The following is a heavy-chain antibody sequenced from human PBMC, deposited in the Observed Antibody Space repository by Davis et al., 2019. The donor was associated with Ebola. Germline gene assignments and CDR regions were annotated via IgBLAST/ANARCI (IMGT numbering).Heavy chain of an antibody. CDR3: ARDTRFLEWLLYRYFGMDV. CDR1: GGTFSSYA. Sequence: AASVKVSCKASGGTFSSYAISWVRQAPGQGLEWMGGIIPIFGTANYAQKFQGRVTITADESTSTAYMELRSLRSDDTAVYYCARDTRFLEWLLYRYFGMDVWGQGTTVTVSS. D-gene: IGHD3-3*01. V-gene: IGHV1-69*13. J-gene: IGHJ6*02. CDR2: IIPIFGTA.